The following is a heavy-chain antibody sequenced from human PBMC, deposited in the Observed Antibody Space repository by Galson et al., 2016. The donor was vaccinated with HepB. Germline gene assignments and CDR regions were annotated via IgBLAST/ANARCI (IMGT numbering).Heavy chain of an antibody. D-gene: IGHD4-17*01. V-gene: IGHV4-59*01. CDR2: AEYSGRI. CDR1: GGTMRSYY. J-gene: IGHJ4*02. CDR3: ARGVYGAYFDY. Sequence: SETLSLTCTVSGGTMRSYYWSWIRQSPGQGLEWIGYAEYSGRIEYIPSLKSRVTISIDTAKNQFSLNLNSVTAADTAVYFCARGVYGAYFDYWGQGTLVTVSS.